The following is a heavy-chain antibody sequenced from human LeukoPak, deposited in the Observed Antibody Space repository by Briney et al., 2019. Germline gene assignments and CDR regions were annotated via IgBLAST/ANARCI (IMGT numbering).Heavy chain of an antibody. Sequence: PGGSLRLSCVVSGFTFSSYSMIWVRQAPGKGLQWVANMKKDGSETNYGDSVKGRFTISRDNAKNSLYLQINSLRAEDTAVYYCGRHRSGSGTYFIDHWGQGTLVSVSS. CDR2: MKKDGSET. CDR3: GRHRSGSGTYFIDH. J-gene: IGHJ4*02. V-gene: IGHV3-7*01. D-gene: IGHD3-10*01. CDR1: GFTFSSYS.